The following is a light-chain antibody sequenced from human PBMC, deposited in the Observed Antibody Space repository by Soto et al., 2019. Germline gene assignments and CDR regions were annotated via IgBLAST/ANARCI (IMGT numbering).Light chain of an antibody. J-gene: IGLJ1*01. CDR1: SSNIGSNY. V-gene: IGLV1-47*01. Sequence: QSVLTQPPSASGTPGQRVTISCSGSSSNIGSNYVYWYQQLPGTAPKLLIYRNNQRPSGVPDRFSGSKSGTSASLAISGLRSEDEADYYCAAWDDSLSVLFGTGTKV. CDR3: AAWDDSLSVL. CDR2: RNN.